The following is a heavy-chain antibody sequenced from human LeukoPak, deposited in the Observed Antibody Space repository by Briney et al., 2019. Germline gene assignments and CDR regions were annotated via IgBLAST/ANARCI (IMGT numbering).Heavy chain of an antibody. D-gene: IGHD4-17*01. CDR2: ISSSSSYI. CDR1: GFTFSSYS. V-gene: IGHV3-21*01. CDR3: ARAHTTVITHFDY. Sequence: SLRLSCAASGFTFSSYSMNWVRQAPGKGLEWVSSISSSSSYIYYADSVKGRFTISRDNAKNSLYLQMNSLRAEDTAVYYCARAHTTVITHFDYWGQGTLVTVSS. J-gene: IGHJ4*02.